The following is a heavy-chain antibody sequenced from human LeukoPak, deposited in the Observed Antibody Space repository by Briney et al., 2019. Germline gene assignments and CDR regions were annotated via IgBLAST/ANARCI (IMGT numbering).Heavy chain of an antibody. J-gene: IGHJ1*01. CDR3: ARPFRGSGYAFQH. CDR2: ISSSSSYI. D-gene: IGHD3-22*01. V-gene: IGHV3-21*01. CDR1: GLTFITYS. Sequence: PGGPLRLSVAASGLTFITYSMNWVGQPPGRGLKWVSSISSSSSYIYYADSVKGRFTISRDNAKNSLYLQMNSLRAEDTAVYYCARPFRGSGYAFQHWGQGTLVTVSS.